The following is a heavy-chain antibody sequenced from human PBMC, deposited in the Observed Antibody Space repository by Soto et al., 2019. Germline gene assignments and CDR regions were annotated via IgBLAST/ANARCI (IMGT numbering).Heavy chain of an antibody. CDR2: ISNDGSNY. Sequence: GGSLRLSCAASGFTFSGSAMHWVRQAPGKGLEWVAVISNDGSNYYYADSVRGRFTISRDNTKNTLFLQMSSLRGEDSGVYYCARGTTLAIFDYGMDVWGQGTTVTVSS. V-gene: IGHV3-30-3*01. J-gene: IGHJ6*02. CDR3: ARGTTLAIFDYGMDV. CDR1: GFTFSGSA. D-gene: IGHD3-3*01.